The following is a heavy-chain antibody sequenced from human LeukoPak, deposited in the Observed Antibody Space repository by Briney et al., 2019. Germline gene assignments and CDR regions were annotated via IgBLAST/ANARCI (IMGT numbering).Heavy chain of an antibody. J-gene: IGHJ5*02. Sequence: PSETLSLTCTVSGXSISSSSDYWGWIRQTPGEGPEWIATIYYSGTTYYNPSLKSRVTISVDTSKNQFSLKLSSVTAADTAVYYCASSGSYTGRWFDPWGQGTLVTVSS. V-gene: IGHV4-39*01. D-gene: IGHD1-26*01. CDR3: ASSGSYTGRWFDP. CDR2: IYYSGTT. CDR1: GXSISSSSDY.